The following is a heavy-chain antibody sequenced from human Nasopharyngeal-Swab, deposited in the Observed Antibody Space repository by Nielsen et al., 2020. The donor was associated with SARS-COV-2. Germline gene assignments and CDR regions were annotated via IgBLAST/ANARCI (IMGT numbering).Heavy chain of an antibody. CDR3: ARDLSIGANWFDP. Sequence: SETLSLTCTVSGGSISSSSYYWGWIRQPPGKGLEWIGSIYYSGSTYYNPSLKSRVTISVDTSKNQFSLKLSSVTAADTAVYYCARDLSIGANWFDPWGQGTLVTVSS. CDR2: IYYSGST. J-gene: IGHJ5*02. CDR1: GGSISSSSYY. D-gene: IGHD6-6*01. V-gene: IGHV4-39*02.